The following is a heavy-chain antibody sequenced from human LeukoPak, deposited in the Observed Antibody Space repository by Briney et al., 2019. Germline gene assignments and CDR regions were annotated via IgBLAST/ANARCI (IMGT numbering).Heavy chain of an antibody. CDR1: GFTLSSYA. V-gene: IGHV4-59*08. CDR3: AGHHPRNTVDF. J-gene: IGHJ4*02. CDR2: ISDIGSI. D-gene: IGHD2-8*02. Sequence: KAGGSLRLSCAASGFTLSSYAMSWIRQPPGKGLEWTAYISDIGSINYNPSLKSRVTISLDTSKNQFSLKLSSVTAADTAVYYCAGHHPRNTVDFWGQGTLVTVSS.